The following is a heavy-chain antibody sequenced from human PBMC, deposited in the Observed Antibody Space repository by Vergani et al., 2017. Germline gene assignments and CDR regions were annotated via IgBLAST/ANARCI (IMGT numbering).Heavy chain of an antibody. CDR2: ISDNGGTT. Sequence: EVQMVESGGGLVKPGGSLRLSCVASGFTFSHYSMTWVRQAPGKGLEWVSIISDNGGTTYYADSVKGRFIISRDNSKNTLHLQMNSLRADDTAVYYCTKGSRGYTGYFFDYWGQGTLATVSS. V-gene: IGHV3-23*04. D-gene: IGHD5-12*01. CDR1: GFTFSHYS. CDR3: TKGSRGYTGYFFDY. J-gene: IGHJ4*02.